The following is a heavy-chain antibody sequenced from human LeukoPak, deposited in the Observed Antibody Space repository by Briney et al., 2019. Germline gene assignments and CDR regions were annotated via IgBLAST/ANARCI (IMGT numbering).Heavy chain of an antibody. Sequence: GGSLRLSCAASGFTFSSYWTSWVRQAPGKGLEWVANIKQDGSEKYYVDSVKGRFTISRDNAKNSLYLQMNSLRAEDTAVYYCARVNRGAYCSSTSCRYFDYWGQGTLVTVSS. D-gene: IGHD2-2*01. J-gene: IGHJ4*02. CDR3: ARVNRGAYCSSTSCRYFDY. CDR1: GFTFSSYW. V-gene: IGHV3-7*01. CDR2: IKQDGSEK.